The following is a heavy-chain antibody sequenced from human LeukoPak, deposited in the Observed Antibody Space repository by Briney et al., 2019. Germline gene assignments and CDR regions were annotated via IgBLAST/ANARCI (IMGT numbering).Heavy chain of an antibody. D-gene: IGHD2-15*01. J-gene: IGHJ5*02. Sequence: SETLSLTCTVSGGSICSYYWSWIRQPPGKGLEWIGYIYYSGSTNYNPSLKSRVTIPVDTSKNQFSLKLSSVTAADTAVYYCARGWTYCSGGSCYSEDWFDPWGQGTLVTVSS. CDR2: IYYSGST. V-gene: IGHV4-59*01. CDR1: GGSICSYY. CDR3: ARGWTYCSGGSCYSEDWFDP.